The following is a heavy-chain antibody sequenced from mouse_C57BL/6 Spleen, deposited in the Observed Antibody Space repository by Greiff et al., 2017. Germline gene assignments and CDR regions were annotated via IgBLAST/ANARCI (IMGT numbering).Heavy chain of an antibody. Sequence: EVKVVESGGGLVKPGGSLKLSCAASGFTFSSYAMSWVRQTPEKRLEWVATISDGGSYTYYPDNVKGRFTISRDNAKNNLYLQMSHLKSEDTAMYYCAREYDYDVDAMDYWGQGTSVTVSS. J-gene: IGHJ4*01. CDR1: GFTFSSYA. V-gene: IGHV5-4*01. CDR2: ISDGGSYT. D-gene: IGHD2-4*01. CDR3: AREYDYDVDAMDY.